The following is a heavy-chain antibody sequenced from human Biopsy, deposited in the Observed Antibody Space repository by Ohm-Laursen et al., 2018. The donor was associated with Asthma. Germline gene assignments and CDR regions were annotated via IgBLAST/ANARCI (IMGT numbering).Heavy chain of an antibody. CDR3: ARGRGYCRDGNCYNYYFEN. CDR2: IDYSGTT. CDR1: GASISSGGYH. J-gene: IGHJ4*02. D-gene: IGHD2-15*01. Sequence: TLSLTCTVSGASISSGGYHWSWIRHHPGSGLEWIGYIDYSGTTYYNPSLKSRVSSSPGTSKNQFSLRLSSLTAADTAVYYCARGRGYCRDGNCYNYYFENWGQGTLVTVSS. V-gene: IGHV4-31*03.